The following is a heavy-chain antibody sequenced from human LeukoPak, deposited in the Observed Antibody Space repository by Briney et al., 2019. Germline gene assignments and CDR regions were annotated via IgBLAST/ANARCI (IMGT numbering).Heavy chain of an antibody. V-gene: IGHV3-7*01. CDR3: ARVLPVASRDY. CDR1: GFTFSTYW. J-gene: IGHJ4*02. D-gene: IGHD2-2*01. Sequence: GGSLRLACAASGFTFSTYWMSWVRQAPGKGLEWVANIKQDGSDKFYVDSVKGRFTISRDNAKNSMYLQMSSLRAEDTAIYYCARVLPVASRDYWGQGTLVTVSS. CDR2: IKQDGSDK.